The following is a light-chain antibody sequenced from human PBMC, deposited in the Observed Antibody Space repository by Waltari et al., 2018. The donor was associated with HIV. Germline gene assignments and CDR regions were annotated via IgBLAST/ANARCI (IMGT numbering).Light chain of an antibody. J-gene: IGLJ1*01. V-gene: IGLV2-14*01. Sequence: QSALTQPASVSGSPGQSITISCTGTSSDDGGYNYVSWYQQHPGKAPKLMIYEVSNRPSGVSNRFSGSKSGNTASLTISGLQAEDEADYYCSSYTSSSTSHVFGTGTKVTVL. CDR2: EVS. CDR1: SSDDGGYNY. CDR3: SSYTSSSTSHV.